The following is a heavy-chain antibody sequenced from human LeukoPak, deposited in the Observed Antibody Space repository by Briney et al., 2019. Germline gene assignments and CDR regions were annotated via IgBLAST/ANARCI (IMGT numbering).Heavy chain of an antibody. Sequence: PSETLSLTCAVSGGSISSSNWWSWVRQPPGKGLEWIGEINHSGSTNYNPSLKSRVTISVDTSKNQFSLKLSSVTAADTAVYYCARHFPVAIRPYFDYWGQGTLVTVSS. CDR2: INHSGST. CDR3: ARHFPVAIRPYFDY. J-gene: IGHJ4*02. V-gene: IGHV4-4*02. D-gene: IGHD2-21*01. CDR1: GGSISSSNW.